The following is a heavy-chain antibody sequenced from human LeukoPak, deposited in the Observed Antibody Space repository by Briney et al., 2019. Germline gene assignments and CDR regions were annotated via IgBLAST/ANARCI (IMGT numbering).Heavy chain of an antibody. V-gene: IGHV1-3*01. CDR3: AREGHDSISWYWDY. Sequence: GASVKVSCKASGYTLTSYAMHWVRQAPGQRLEWMGYINAGNGNTKYSQKFQGRVIITRDTSASTAYMELSSLRSEDTAVYYCAREGHDSISWYWDYWGQGTLVTVSS. J-gene: IGHJ4*02. D-gene: IGHD6-13*01. CDR1: GYTLTSYA. CDR2: INAGNGNT.